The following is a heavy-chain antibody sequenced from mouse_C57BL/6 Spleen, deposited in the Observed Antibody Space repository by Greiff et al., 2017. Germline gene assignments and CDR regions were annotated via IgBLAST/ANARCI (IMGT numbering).Heavy chain of an antibody. Sequence: VKLMESGAELVKPGASVKMSCKASGYTFTTYPIEWMKQNHGKSLEWIGNFHPYNDDTKYNEKFKGKATLTVEKSSSTVYLELSRLTSDDSAVYYCARGYYGSSPFAYWGHGTLVTVSA. J-gene: IGHJ3*01. CDR3: ARGYYGSSPFAY. V-gene: IGHV1-47*01. D-gene: IGHD1-1*01. CDR2: FHPYNDDT. CDR1: GYTFTTYP.